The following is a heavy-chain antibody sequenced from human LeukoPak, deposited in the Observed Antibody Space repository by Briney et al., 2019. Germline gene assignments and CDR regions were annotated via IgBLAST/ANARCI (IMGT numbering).Heavy chain of an antibody. CDR2: INPNSGGT. CDR1: GYTFTGYY. D-gene: IGHD6-13*01. CDR3: ARVAQQLVRSFDY. Sequence: ASVKVSCKASGYTFTGYYMHWVRQAPGQGLEWMRWINPNSGGTNYAQKFQGRVTMTRDTSISTAYMELSRLRSDDTAVYYCARVAQQLVRSFDYWGQGTLVTVSS. V-gene: IGHV1-2*02. J-gene: IGHJ4*02.